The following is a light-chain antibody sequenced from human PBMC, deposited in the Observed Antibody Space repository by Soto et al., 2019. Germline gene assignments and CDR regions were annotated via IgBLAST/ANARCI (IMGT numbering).Light chain of an antibody. CDR1: QSVNSN. CDR3: QQYNNWPRT. J-gene: IGKJ1*01. Sequence: EIVMTQSPGTLSVSPGERATLSCRASQSVNSNLAWYQQKAGQAPRLLIYGTSTRATGIPARFSGSGSGTDFTLTISSLQFEDFAVYYCQQYNNWPRTFGQGTKVDI. CDR2: GTS. V-gene: IGKV3-15*01.